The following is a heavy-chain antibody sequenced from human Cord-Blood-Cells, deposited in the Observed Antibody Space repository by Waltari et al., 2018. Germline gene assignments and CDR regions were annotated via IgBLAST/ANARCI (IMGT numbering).Heavy chain of an antibody. V-gene: IGHV4-39*01. J-gene: IGHJ3*02. CDR3: ARRGIAAAGDAFDI. CDR1: GGSISSRSYY. CDR2: IYYSGRT. D-gene: IGHD6-13*01. Sequence: QLPLQESGPGLVKPSETLSLTCTVSGGSISSRSYYWGWIRPPPGKGLEWIGSIYYSGRTYYNPSLKSRVTISVDTSKNQFSLKLSSVTAADTAVYYCARRGIAAAGDAFDIWGQGTMVTVSS.